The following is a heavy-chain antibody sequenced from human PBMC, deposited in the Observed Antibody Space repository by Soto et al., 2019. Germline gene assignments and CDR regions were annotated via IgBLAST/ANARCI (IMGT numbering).Heavy chain of an antibody. CDR2: IYYSGTT. D-gene: IGHD6-19*01. J-gene: IGHJ4*02. CDR1: GGSISSGGYS. Sequence: SATLSLTCTVSGGSISSGGYSWNWIRHHPGKGLEWIGYIYYSGTTYYNPTLKSRVTISADTSKNHFSLKLSSVTAADTAVYYCARDLSSGWYFDYWGQGTLVTVSS. V-gene: IGHV4-31*03. CDR3: ARDLSSGWYFDY.